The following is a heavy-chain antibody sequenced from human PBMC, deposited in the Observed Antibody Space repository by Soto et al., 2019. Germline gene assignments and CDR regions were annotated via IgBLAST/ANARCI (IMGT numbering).Heavy chain of an antibody. Sequence: QVQLVESGGGVVQPWTSLRLSCATSGFTFSNYGMHWVRQAPGKGLEWVAAIQSDGSKTYYSDSVKGRFKISRADSMRTLYLQMSSLRVEDTAVYSCARAKGPTNSYFDPWGQGTLVTVSS. CDR1: GFTFSNYG. D-gene: IGHD7-27*01. CDR2: IQSDGSKT. CDR3: ARAKGPTNSYFDP. V-gene: IGHV3-33*01. J-gene: IGHJ4*02.